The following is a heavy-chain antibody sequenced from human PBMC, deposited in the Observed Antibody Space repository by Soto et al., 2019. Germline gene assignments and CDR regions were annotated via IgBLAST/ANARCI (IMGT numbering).Heavy chain of an antibody. V-gene: IGHV3-48*02. CDR3: ARGRVGTAYFDC. CDR1: GFTFTSNS. CDR2: ITSSSSTI. J-gene: IGHJ4*02. D-gene: IGHD2-21*02. Sequence: EVQLVESGGGLVQPGGSLRLSCAASGFTFTSNSMNWVRQAPGKGLEWISYITSSSSTIYYADSVKGRFTISRDNAKNSLYLQMNSLRDEETAVYYCARGRVGTAYFDCWGQGTLGTVSS.